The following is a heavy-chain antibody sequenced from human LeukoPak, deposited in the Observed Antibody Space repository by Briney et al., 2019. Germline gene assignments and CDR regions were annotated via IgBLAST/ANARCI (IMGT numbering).Heavy chain of an antibody. CDR1: GFTFSGSA. CDR3: TRPENIMGATGYLNYMDV. CDR2: IRSKANSYAT. J-gene: IGHJ6*03. D-gene: IGHD1-26*01. V-gene: IGHV3-73*01. Sequence: GGSLRLSCAASGFTFSGSAMHWVRQASGKGLEWVGRIRSKANSYATAYAASVKGRFTISRDDSKNTAYLQMNSLKTEDTAVYYCTRPENIMGATGYLNYMDVWGKGTTVTVSS.